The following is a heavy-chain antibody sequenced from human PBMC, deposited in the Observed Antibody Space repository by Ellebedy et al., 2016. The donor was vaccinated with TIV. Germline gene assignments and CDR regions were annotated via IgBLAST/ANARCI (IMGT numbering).Heavy chain of an antibody. V-gene: IGHV3-21*01. CDR2: ISSSSSYI. J-gene: IGHJ3*02. CDR1: GFTFSSYA. D-gene: IGHD6-13*01. Sequence: GESLKISXAASGFTFSSYAMSWVRQAPGKGLEWVSSISSSSSYIYYADSVKGRFTISRDNAKNSLYLQMNSLRAEDTAVYYCAAAAGAGDDAFDIWGQGTMVTVSS. CDR3: AAAAGAGDDAFDI.